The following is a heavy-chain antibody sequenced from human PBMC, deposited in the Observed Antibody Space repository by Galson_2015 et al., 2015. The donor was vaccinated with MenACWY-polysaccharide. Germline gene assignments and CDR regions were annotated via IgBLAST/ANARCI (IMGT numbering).Heavy chain of an antibody. Sequence: SLRLSCAASGFTFSKFSMHWVRRAPGKGLEWVALISYDGDRQYYVDSVKGRFTVSRDNSKNTVYLQTDSLRTEDSAVYFCARDGYSFGYYSDLWGQGTLVTVS. CDR1: GFTFSKFS. CDR3: ARDGYSFGYYSDL. CDR2: ISYDGDRQ. D-gene: IGHD5-18*01. J-gene: IGHJ4*02. V-gene: IGHV3-30*03.